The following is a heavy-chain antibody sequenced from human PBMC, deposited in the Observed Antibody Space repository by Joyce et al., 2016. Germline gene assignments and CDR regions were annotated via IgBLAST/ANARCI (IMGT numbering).Heavy chain of an antibody. D-gene: IGHD3-10*01. CDR3: ASLFSDTVRVFDL. CDR1: GYSFTNYW. Sequence: EMQLVQSGTEVKKPGDSLIISCKGSGYSFTNYWIGWVRQMPGKGLEWMGIIDPGDSDTRYSPSFQGQVTRSVDKSISSAYLHWSSLRASDTATYYCASLFSDTVRVFDLWGQGTLVTVSS. J-gene: IGHJ5*02. V-gene: IGHV5-51*01. CDR2: IDPGDSDT.